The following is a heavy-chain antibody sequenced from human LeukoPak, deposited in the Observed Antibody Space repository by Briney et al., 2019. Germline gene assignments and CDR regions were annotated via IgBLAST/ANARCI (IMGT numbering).Heavy chain of an antibody. CDR3: ARAASRSYYYFDY. V-gene: IGHV3-21*01. J-gene: IGHJ4*02. CDR2: ISRNSGYI. CDR1: GFTFSDYS. Sequence: KPGGSLRLSCAASGFTFSDYSMNWVRLAPGKGLEWVSSISRNSGYIYDADSVKGRFTISRDNAKNSLYLQMNSLRAEDTAVYYCARAASRSYYYFDYWGQGALVTVSS. D-gene: IGHD2-21*01.